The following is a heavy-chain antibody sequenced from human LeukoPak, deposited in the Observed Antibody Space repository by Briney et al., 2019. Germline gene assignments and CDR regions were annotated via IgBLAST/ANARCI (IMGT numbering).Heavy chain of an antibody. J-gene: IGHJ4*02. CDR1: GFTFGNYR. CDR3: ARDKLGYCRSSSCSGSHFDY. V-gene: IGHV3-7*03. D-gene: IGHD2-15*01. Sequence: GGSLRLSCAASGFTFGNYRMSWVRQAPGKGLEWVANIKEDGSEKYYVDSVKGRFTISRDNARNSLYLQLNSLRAEDTAVYYCARDKLGYCRSSSCSGSHFDYWGQGTLVTVSS. CDR2: IKEDGSEK.